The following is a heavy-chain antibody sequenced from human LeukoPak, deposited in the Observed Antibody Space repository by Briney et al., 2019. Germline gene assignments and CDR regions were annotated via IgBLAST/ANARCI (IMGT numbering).Heavy chain of an antibody. CDR2: INGDGSRT. J-gene: IGHJ5*02. Sequence: GGSLRLSCAASGFTFSDYYMHWVRQAPGQGLLWISHINGDGSRTGYADSVKGRFTISRDNAKNIRYLQMNSLRAEDTAVYYCSRGTYPYSSDTWGQGALVTVAS. CDR3: SRGTYPYSSDT. V-gene: IGHV3-74*01. D-gene: IGHD3-10*01. CDR1: GFTFSDYY.